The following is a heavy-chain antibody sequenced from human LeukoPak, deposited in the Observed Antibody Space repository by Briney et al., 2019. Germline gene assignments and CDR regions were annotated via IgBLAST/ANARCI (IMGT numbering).Heavy chain of an antibody. D-gene: IGHD3-22*01. CDR3: ARAHHYDTSGYHHCLDY. J-gene: IGHJ4*02. CDR1: EFTFGDYY. CDR2: ISSSGSNI. V-gene: IGHV3-11*04. Sequence: GGSLRLSCVASEFTFGDYYMSWICQAPGKGLEWVSYISSSGSNIDYADSVKGRFTISRDNAKNSLYLQMNSLRAEDTAVYYCARAHHYDTSGYHHCLDYWGQGTLVTVSS.